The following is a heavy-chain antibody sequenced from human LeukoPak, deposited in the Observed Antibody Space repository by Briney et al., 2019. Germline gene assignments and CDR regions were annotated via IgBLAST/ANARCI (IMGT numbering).Heavy chain of an antibody. Sequence: SETLSLTCTVSGGSISSSSYYWGWIRQPPGKGLEWIGSNSGSIYYNPSLKSRVTISVDTSKNQFSLKLGSVTAADTAVYYCARRAVVVVVAAITGAFDIWGQGTMVTVSS. CDR1: GGSISSSSYY. CDR3: ARRAVVVVVAAITGAFDI. CDR2: NSGSI. J-gene: IGHJ3*02. D-gene: IGHD2-15*01. V-gene: IGHV4-39*01.